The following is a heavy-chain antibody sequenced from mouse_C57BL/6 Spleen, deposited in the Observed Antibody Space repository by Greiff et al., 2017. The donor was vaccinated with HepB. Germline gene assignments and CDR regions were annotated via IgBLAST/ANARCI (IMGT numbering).Heavy chain of an antibody. V-gene: IGHV5-2*01. CDR3: ARHAAQAWFAY. Sequence: EVKLMESRGGLVQPGESLKLSCESNEYEFPSHDLSWVRTTPEKRLELVAAINSDGGSTYYPDTMERRFIISRDNTKKTLYLQMSSLRSEDTALYDCARHAAQAWFAYWGQGTLVTVSA. J-gene: IGHJ3*01. CDR2: INSDGGST. D-gene: IGHD3-2*02. CDR1: EYEFPSHD.